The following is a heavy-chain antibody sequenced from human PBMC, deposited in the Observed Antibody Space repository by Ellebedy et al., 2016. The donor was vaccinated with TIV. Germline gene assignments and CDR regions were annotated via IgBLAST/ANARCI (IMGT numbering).Heavy chain of an antibody. J-gene: IGHJ4*02. CDR3: ARDPYNRSGPFDY. CDR1: GFTFSSSW. CDR2: INGDGSNI. Sequence: GESLKISCAASGFTFSSSWVHWVRQVPGKGLVWVARINGDGSNIGYADSVKGRFTISRDNAKSTLYLQMNSLRAEDTAVYYCARDPYNRSGPFDYWGQGTLVTVSS. V-gene: IGHV3-74*01. D-gene: IGHD1-14*01.